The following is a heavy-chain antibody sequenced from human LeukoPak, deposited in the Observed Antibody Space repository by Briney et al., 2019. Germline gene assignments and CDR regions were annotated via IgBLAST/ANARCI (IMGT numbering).Heavy chain of an antibody. V-gene: IGHV3-7*01. J-gene: IGHJ4*02. D-gene: IGHD4-11*01. CDR3: ARDRESESDSEGDY. Sequence: PGGSLRLSYSASGFTFSRFWMSWVRQAPGKGLEYVALIKQGGSEIYHMDSVKGRFTISRDDATNSLYLQMNSLRVEDTALYYCARDRESESDSEGDYWGQGTLVTVSS. CDR2: IKQGGSEI. CDR1: GFTFSRFW.